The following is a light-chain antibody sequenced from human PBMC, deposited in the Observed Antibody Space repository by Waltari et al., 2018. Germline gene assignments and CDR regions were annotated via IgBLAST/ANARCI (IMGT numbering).Light chain of an antibody. CDR2: VESGGRF. CDR1: SGHSRYV. CDR3: ETWDSNTHGV. V-gene: IGLV4-60*03. Sequence: QPVLTQSSSASAFLGSSVKLTCTLSSGHSRYVIAGHKHQPGKAPRYLMKVESGGRFDKGSVVLDRFSGSSAGADRYLTISNLQPEDEADYYCETWDSNTHGVFGGGTKVIVL. J-gene: IGLJ2*01.